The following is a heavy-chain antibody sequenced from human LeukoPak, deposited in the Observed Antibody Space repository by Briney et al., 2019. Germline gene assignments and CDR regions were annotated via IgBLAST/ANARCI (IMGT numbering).Heavy chain of an antibody. J-gene: IGHJ4*02. CDR2: ISSSSSYI. D-gene: IGHD5-24*01. Sequence: PGGSLRLSCAASGFTFSSYSMNWVRQAPGKGLEWVSSISSSSSYIYYADSVKGRFTISRDNAKNSLYLQMNSLRAEDTAVYSCAKTDTDGYNSFDYWGQGTLVTVSS. CDR1: GFTFSSYS. CDR3: AKTDTDGYNSFDY. V-gene: IGHV3-21*01.